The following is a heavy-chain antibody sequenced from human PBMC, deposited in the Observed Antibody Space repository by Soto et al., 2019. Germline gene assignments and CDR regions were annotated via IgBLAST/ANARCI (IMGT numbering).Heavy chain of an antibody. CDR3: ARDLGHRVEYSSSSLDY. CDR2: INPSGGST. V-gene: IGHV1-46*01. Sequence: GASVKVSCKASGYTFTSYYMHWVRQAPGQGLEWMGIINPSGGSTSYAQKFQGRVTMTRDTSTSTVYMELSSLRSEDTAVYYCARDLGHRVEYSSSSLDYWGQGTLVTVSS. D-gene: IGHD6-6*01. J-gene: IGHJ4*02. CDR1: GYTFTSYY.